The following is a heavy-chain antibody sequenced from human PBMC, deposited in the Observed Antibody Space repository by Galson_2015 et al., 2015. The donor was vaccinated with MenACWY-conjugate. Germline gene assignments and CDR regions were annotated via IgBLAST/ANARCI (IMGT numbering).Heavy chain of an antibody. V-gene: IGHV5-51*03. J-gene: IGHJ4*02. CDR3: ARHVASSTWSSFDY. CDR2: TWPGGSDS. Sequence: QPGAEAKKPGESLKISCQGSGYSFTSYWVGWVRPVPGKGLEWMGMTWPGGSDSQYRPSTQGRVTISLAKSFNTAYLHWSSLKAPDTGIYYCARHVASSTWSSFDYWGQGTLVTVS. CDR1: GYSFTSYW. D-gene: IGHD2-2*01.